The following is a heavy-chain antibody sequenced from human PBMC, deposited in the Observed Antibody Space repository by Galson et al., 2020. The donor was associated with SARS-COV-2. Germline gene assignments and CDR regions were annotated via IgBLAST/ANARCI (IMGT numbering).Heavy chain of an antibody. Sequence: SETLSLTCSVSGYSISSGYYWAWIRQPPGEGLDWIGSIYHTGNTYYNPSLKSRVTISVDTSKNQFSLKLSSVTAADTAVYYCARGPTAAAPLDYWGQGTMVTVSS. D-gene: IGHD6-13*01. V-gene: IGHV4-38-2*02. CDR2: IYHTGNT. J-gene: IGHJ4*02. CDR3: ARGPTAAAPLDY. CDR1: GYSISSGYY.